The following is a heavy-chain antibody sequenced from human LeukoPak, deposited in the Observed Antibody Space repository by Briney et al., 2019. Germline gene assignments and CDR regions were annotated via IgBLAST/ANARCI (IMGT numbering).Heavy chain of an antibody. D-gene: IGHD4-17*01. V-gene: IGHV3-23*01. CDR3: TKDPMTTVTTTAY. Sequence: SGGSLRLSRAASGFTFSNYAMSWVRQAPGKGLEWVSAISGSDSSTYYADSVKGRFTISRDNSKSTLYLQMNSLRAEDTAVYYCTKDPMTTVTTTAYWGQGTLVTVSS. CDR1: GFTFSNYA. J-gene: IGHJ4*02. CDR2: ISGSDSST.